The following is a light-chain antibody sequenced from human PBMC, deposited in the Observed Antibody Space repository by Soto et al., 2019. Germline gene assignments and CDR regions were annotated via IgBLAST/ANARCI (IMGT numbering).Light chain of an antibody. CDR1: SSNIGAGYD. CDR2: GNS. CDR3: QSYDSSLGGWV. V-gene: IGLV1-40*01. J-gene: IGLJ3*02. Sequence: QSVLTQPPSVSGAPGQRVTISCTGSSSNIGAGYDVHWYQQLPGTAPKLLISGNSNRPSGVPDRFSGSKSGTSASLAITDYCQSYDSSLGGWVFGGGTKLPFL.